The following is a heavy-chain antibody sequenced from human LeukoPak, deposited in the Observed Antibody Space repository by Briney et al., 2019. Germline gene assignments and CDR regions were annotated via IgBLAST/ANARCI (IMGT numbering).Heavy chain of an antibody. V-gene: IGHV4-30-2*01. CDR1: GGSISSGGYP. CDR3: AKDIGGYSSGWDFDY. CDR2: IYHSGST. D-gene: IGHD6-19*01. J-gene: IGHJ4*02. Sequence: SQTLSLTCAVSGGSISSGGYPWSWIRQPPGKGLEWIGYIYHSGSTYYNPSLKSRVTISVDRSKNQFSLKLSSVTAADTALYYCAKDIGGYSSGWDFDYWGQGTLVTVSS.